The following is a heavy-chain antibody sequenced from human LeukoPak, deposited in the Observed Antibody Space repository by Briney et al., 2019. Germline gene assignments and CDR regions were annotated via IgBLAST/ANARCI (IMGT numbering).Heavy chain of an antibody. D-gene: IGHD2/OR15-2a*01. CDR2: ISSDSSSI. J-gene: IGHJ5*02. CDR3: TTLSARWFDP. Sequence: PGGPLRLSCVASGFTLSGYSMNWVRQSPEMGLEWVSSISSDSSSIYYADSLKGRFTVSRDNAKNSLYLQMTGLKDDDTAIYYCTTLSARWFDPWGRGTLVTVSS. V-gene: IGHV3-21*01. CDR1: GFTLSGYS.